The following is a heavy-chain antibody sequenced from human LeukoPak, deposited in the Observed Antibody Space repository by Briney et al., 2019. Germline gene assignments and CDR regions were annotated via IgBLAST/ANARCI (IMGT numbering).Heavy chain of an antibody. J-gene: IGHJ6*03. CDR2: ISTSGST. V-gene: IGHV4-61*02. D-gene: IGHD1-26*01. CDR3: AREIPYSGPTTTYYYYYYYMDV. Sequence: SQTLSLTCTVSGGSISSGSYYWSWIRQPAGKGLEWIGRISTSGSTNYNPSLKSRVTISVDTSKNQFSLKLSSVTAADTAVYYCAREIPYSGPTTTYYYYYYYMDVWGKGTTVTVSS. CDR1: GGSISSGSYY.